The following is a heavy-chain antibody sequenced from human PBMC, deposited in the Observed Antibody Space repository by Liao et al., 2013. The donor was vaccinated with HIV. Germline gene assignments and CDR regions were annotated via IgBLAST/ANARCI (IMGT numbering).Heavy chain of an antibody. V-gene: IGHV4-39*07. CDR2: VYFTGSD. J-gene: IGHJ3*02. CDR3: ARGRGRRYFGVGDAFDI. Sequence: QASGPGVIKPWETLSLTCTVSGGSISSQNNFWGWIRQSPGKGLEWIGSVYFTGSDYYAPSLKSRATISLDTSENQLSLKVRSVTAADTAVYYCARGRGRRYFGVGDAFDIWGQGTMVTVSS. D-gene: IGHD3-9*01. CDR1: GGSISSQNNF.